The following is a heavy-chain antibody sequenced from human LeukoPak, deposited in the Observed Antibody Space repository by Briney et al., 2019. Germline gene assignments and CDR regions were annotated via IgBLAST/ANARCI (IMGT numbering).Heavy chain of an antibody. CDR3: AKGGYTTWFDP. V-gene: IGHV3-23*01. J-gene: IGHJ5*02. CDR1: GFTFMEYS. CDR2: IRSNGGDT. Sequence: WGSLRLSCAASGFTFMEYSMSWVRQAPGKGLEWVSNIRSNGGDTYYTDSVKGRFTISRDNSKNILYLEMNSLRAGDTAVYYCAKGGYTTWFDPWGQGTLVTVSS. D-gene: IGHD2-15*01.